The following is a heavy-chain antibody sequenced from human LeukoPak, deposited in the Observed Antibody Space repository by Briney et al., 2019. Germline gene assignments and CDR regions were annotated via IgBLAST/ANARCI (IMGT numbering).Heavy chain of an antibody. CDR2: ISYDGNNK. D-gene: IGHD6-19*01. Sequence: GGSLRLSCAASGFTFSSYAMHWVRQAPGKGLEWVAVISYDGNNKYYADSVKGRFTISRDNSKNTLYLQMSSLRVEDTAVYFCAKAHRVAVAGEFDSWGQGTLVTVSS. V-gene: IGHV3-30*07. CDR1: GFTFSSYA. CDR3: AKAHRVAVAGEFDS. J-gene: IGHJ4*02.